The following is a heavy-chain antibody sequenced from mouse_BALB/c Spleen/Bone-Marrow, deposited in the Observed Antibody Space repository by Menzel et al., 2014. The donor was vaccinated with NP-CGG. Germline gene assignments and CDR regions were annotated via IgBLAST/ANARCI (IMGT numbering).Heavy chain of an antibody. CDR3: ARTGNYPAWFAY. D-gene: IGHD2-1*01. Sequence: VKLVESGPGLVAPSQRLSITCTVSGFSLSRYSVHWVRQPPGKGLEWLGMIWGGGSTDYNSALKSRLSISKDNSKSXVFLKMNSLQTDDTAMYYCARTGNYPAWFAYWGQGTLVTVSA. CDR2: IWGGGST. J-gene: IGHJ3*01. V-gene: IGHV2-6-4*01. CDR1: GFSLSRYS.